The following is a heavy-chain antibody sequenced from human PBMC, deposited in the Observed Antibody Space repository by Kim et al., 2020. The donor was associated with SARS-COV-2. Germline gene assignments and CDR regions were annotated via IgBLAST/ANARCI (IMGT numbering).Heavy chain of an antibody. J-gene: IGHJ2*01. CDR2: IYYSGST. D-gene: IGHD3-9*01. V-gene: IGHV4-31*03. Sequence: SETLSLTCTVSGGSISSGGYYWSWIRQHPGKGLEWIGYIYYSGSTYYNPSLKSRVTISVDTSKNQFSLKLSSVTAADTAVYYCARDRAPPLRYFVWTQYWYFYLWGRGTRVPVSS. CDR3: ARDRAPPLRYFVWTQYWYFYL. CDR1: GGSISSGGYY.